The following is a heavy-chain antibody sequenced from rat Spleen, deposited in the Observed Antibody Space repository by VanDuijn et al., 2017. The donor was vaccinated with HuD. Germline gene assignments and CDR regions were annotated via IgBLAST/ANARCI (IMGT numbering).Heavy chain of an antibody. CDR1: GFTFNTYW. D-gene: IGHD1-9*01. V-gene: IGHV5-31*01. CDR3: ARRHYGYTDYFDY. J-gene: IGHJ2*01. Sequence: EVQLVETGGGLVQPGRSLKLSCVASGFTFNTYWMTWIRQAPGKGLEWVASISNTGDNTYYRDSVKGRFTISRDNAKSTLSLQMDSLRSEDTATYYCARRHYGYTDYFDYWGQGVMVTVSS. CDR2: ISNTGDNT.